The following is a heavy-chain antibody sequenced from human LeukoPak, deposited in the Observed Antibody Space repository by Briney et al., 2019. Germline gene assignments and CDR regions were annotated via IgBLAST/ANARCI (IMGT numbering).Heavy chain of an antibody. J-gene: IGHJ4*02. D-gene: IGHD5-12*01. CDR3: AKVYRGSRYD. Sequence: GGSLRLSCAVSGFTFSIYAICWVRQAPGRGLEWVSSISSSDGRTYYADSVKGRYPISRDNSKSTLYLQMSSLRAEDTAIYYCAKVYRGSRYDWGQGTLVTVSS. V-gene: IGHV3-23*01. CDR1: GFTFSIYA. CDR2: ISSSDGRT.